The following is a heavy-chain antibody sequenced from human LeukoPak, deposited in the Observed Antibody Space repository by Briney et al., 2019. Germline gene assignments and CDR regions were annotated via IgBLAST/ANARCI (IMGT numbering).Heavy chain of an antibody. Sequence: SETLSLTCSVSGGSISSNNYNWGWIRQPPGKGLEWLGTIYYTGSTYYNPSLKSRVTISVDTSKNQFSLKLSSVTAADTAVYYCARVTMVRGVIINYFDYWGQGTLVTVSS. CDR3: ARVTMVRGVIINYFDY. V-gene: IGHV4-39*07. D-gene: IGHD3-10*01. CDR2: IYYTGST. J-gene: IGHJ4*02. CDR1: GGSISSNNYN.